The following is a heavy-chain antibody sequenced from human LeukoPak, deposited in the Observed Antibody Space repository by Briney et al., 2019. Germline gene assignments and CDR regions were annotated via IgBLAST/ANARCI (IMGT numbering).Heavy chain of an antibody. J-gene: IGHJ5*02. V-gene: IGHV4-34*01. D-gene: IGHD3-10*01. CDR1: GGSFSGYY. CDR3: ARGPQLGSGSYYKNWFDP. CDR2: INHSGST. Sequence: SETLSLTCVVYGGSFSGYYWSWIRQPPGKGLEWIGEINHSGSTNYNPSLKSRVTISVDTSKNQFSLKLSSVTAADTAVYYCARGPQLGSGSYYKNWFDPWGQGTLVTVSS.